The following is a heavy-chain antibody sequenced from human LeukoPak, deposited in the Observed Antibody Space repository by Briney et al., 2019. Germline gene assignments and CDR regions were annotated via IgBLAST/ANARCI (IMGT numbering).Heavy chain of an antibody. V-gene: IGHV3-30*02. CDR1: GFTFSSYG. Sequence: PGGSLRLSCAASGFTFSSYGMHWVRQAPGKGLEWVAFIRYDGSNKYYADSVKGRFTISRDNSKNTLYLQMNSLRAEDTAVYYCAKGSRIAAAGTVYFDYWGQGTLVPVSS. CDR2: IRYDGSNK. J-gene: IGHJ4*02. CDR3: AKGSRIAAAGTVYFDY. D-gene: IGHD6-13*01.